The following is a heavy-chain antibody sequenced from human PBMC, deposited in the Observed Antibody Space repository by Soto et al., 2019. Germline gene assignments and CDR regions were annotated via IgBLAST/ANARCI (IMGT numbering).Heavy chain of an antibody. CDR3: ARDPTSGWRPYIDY. V-gene: IGHV1-18*01. J-gene: IGHJ4*02. CDR2: ISPYNTNT. D-gene: IGHD6-19*01. Sequence: QVQLVQSGAEVKKPGASVKVSCKASGYTFTSYGISWVRQAPGQGLEWMGWISPYNTNTHYAQKLQGRVTMTTDTSTSTAYLELRSLRSDDTAVYYCARDPTSGWRPYIDYWGQGTLVTVSP. CDR1: GYTFTSYG.